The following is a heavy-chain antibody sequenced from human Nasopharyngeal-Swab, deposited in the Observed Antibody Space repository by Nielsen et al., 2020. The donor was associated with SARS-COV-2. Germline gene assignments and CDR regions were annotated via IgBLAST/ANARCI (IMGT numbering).Heavy chain of an antibody. CDR1: GYSFSNYW. D-gene: IGHD3-10*01. Sequence: GESLKISCEGSGYSFSNYWISWVRQVPGKGLEWMGKVDPSDSYTDYSTSLRGHVTISVDRSIITAYLQWSSLKASDTAMYYCARQYQNYFGSGDYHGAFDIWGQGTMVTVSS. V-gene: IGHV5-10-1*01. CDR3: ARQYQNYFGSGDYHGAFDI. J-gene: IGHJ3*02. CDR2: VDPSDSYT.